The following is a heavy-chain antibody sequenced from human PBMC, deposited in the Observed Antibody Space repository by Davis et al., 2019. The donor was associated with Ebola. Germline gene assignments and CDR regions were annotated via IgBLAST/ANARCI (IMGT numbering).Heavy chain of an antibody. V-gene: IGHV4-59*01. CDR1: GGSISSYY. Sequence: SETLSLTCTVSGGSISSYYWSWIRQPPGKGLEWIGYIYYTGSTNYNPSLKSRVTISVDTSKNHFSLKLTSVTAADTSVYYCARVTMIRGVPDYSLDVWGQGTMVTVSS. CDR2: IYYTGST. CDR3: ARVTMIRGVPDYSLDV. J-gene: IGHJ6*02. D-gene: IGHD3-10*01.